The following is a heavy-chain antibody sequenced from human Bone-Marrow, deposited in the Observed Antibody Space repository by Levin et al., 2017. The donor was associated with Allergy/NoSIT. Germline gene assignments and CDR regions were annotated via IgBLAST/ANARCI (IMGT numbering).Heavy chain of an antibody. J-gene: IGHJ4*02. CDR2: INPSSGTT. CDR3: ARTTVTTGDDYFDY. D-gene: IGHD4-11*01. V-gene: IGHV1-46*01. Sequence: GESLKISCKASGYTFTSHYYIHWVRQAPGQGLEWMGIINPSSGTTSSAQKFQGRVTMTRDTSTSTVYMELSSLRSEDTAVYYCARTTVTTGDDYFDYWGQGTLVTVSS. CDR1: GYTFTSHYY.